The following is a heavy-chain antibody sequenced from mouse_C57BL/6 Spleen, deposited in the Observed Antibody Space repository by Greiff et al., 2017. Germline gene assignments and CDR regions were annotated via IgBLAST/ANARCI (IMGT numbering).Heavy chain of an antibody. CDR1: GFTFSDYG. D-gene: IGHD1-1*01. V-gene: IGHV5-17*01. J-gene: IGHJ4*01. CDR3: ARPRIGDITTVVDYAMDY. Sequence: EVQGVESGGGLVKPGGSLKLSCAASGFTFSDYGMHCVRQAPEKGLQWVAYISSGSSTIYYADTVKGRFTISRDNAKNTLFLQMTSMRSEDTAMYYRARPRIGDITTVVDYAMDYWGQGTSGTVSS. CDR2: ISSGSSTI.